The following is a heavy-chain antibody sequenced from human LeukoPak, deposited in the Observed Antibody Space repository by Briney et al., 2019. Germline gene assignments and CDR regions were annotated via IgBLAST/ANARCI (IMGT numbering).Heavy chain of an antibody. CDR2: INPSGGGT. Sequence: ASVKDSCKASGYTFTTYYMHEVRQAPGQGLVWMGLINPSGGGTRYAQKFQGRVTMTRDTSTSTVYMELSSLRSEDTAVYYCASGYKTVSVFDHWGQGTLVTVSS. CDR1: GYTFTTYY. J-gene: IGHJ4*02. D-gene: IGHD5-24*01. CDR3: ASGYKTVSVFDH. V-gene: IGHV1-46*01.